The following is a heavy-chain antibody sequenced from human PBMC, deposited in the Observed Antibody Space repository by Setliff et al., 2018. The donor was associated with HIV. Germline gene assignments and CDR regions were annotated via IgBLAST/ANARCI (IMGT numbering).Heavy chain of an antibody. CDR3: ARDSPGPQYYYYGMDV. CDR2: IYYSGST. J-gene: IGHJ6*02. CDR1: GGSISSYY. V-gene: IGHV4-59*01. Sequence: SETLSLTCTVSGGSISSYYWRWIRQPPGKGLEWIGYIYYSGSTNYNPSLKSRVTISVDTSKNQFSLKLSSVTAADTAVYYCARDSPGPQYYYYGMDVWGQGTTVTVSS.